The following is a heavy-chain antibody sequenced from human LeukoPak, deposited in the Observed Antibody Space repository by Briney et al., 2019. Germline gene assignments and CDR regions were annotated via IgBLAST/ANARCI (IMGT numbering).Heavy chain of an antibody. J-gene: IGHJ4*02. CDR2: INHSGST. V-gene: IGHV4-34*01. Sequence: PGKSLRLSCAASGFTFSSYAMSWIRQPPGKGLEWIGEINHSGSTNYNPSLKSRVTISVDTSKNQFSLKLSSVTAADTAVYYCASSAPLFDCSSTSCYQGWGQGTLVTVSS. D-gene: IGHD2-2*01. CDR3: ASSAPLFDCSSTSCYQG. CDR1: GFTFSSYA.